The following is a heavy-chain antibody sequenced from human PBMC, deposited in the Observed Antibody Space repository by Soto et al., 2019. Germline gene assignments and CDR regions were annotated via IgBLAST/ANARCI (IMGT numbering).Heavy chain of an antibody. CDR2: IAYDGSNK. CDR1: GFTFSTYG. D-gene: IGHD6-6*01. Sequence: GGSLRLSYAASGFTFSTYGMHWVRQAPGKGLEWVALIAYDGSNKYYADSVKGRFTISRDNSKNTLYLQMNSLRAEDTAVYYCAKGAYDYGTSSLAFDFWGQGTMVTVSS. CDR3: AKGAYDYGTSSLAFDF. V-gene: IGHV3-30*18. J-gene: IGHJ3*01.